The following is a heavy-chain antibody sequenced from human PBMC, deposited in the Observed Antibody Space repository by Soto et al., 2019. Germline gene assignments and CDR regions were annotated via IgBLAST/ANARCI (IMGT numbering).Heavy chain of an antibody. CDR2: ISGSAEIT. D-gene: IGHD3-22*01. V-gene: IGHV3-23*01. CDR1: VFTFSTYA. Sequence: PGGSLRLSCAASVFTFSTYAMSLVRQAPGKGLEWVSAISGSAEITYYADSVKGRFTISRDNSKNTLYLQMNSLRAEDTAVYYCAKDSYYYDSSGYYHEYFQHWGQGT. J-gene: IGHJ1*01. CDR3: AKDSYYYDSSGYYHEYFQH.